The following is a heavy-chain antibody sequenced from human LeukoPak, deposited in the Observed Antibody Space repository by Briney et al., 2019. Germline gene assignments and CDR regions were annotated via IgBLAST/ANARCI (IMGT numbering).Heavy chain of an antibody. CDR1: GFKFSSYS. Sequence: GGSLRLSCAASGFKFSSYSMKWVRQAPGKGLEWVANIKTDGSQIYYVDSVKGRFTISRDNAKNSLYLQMNSLRAEDTAVYYCARDLNWETYWGQGTLVSVSS. CDR2: IKTDGSQI. CDR3: ARDLNWETY. V-gene: IGHV3-7*01. D-gene: IGHD7-27*01. J-gene: IGHJ4*02.